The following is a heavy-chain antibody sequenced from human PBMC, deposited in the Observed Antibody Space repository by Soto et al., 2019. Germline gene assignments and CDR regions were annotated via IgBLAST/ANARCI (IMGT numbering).Heavy chain of an antibody. Sequence: SETLSLTCSVSGGSINSSSYFWGWVRQPPGKGLEWIGSIYYSGSTYYNPSLRSRVTISVDTSKNQSSLKLSSVTAADTAVFYCARHYSSGSRNWFDPRGQGTLVTVSS. CDR2: IYYSGST. CDR3: ARHYSSGSRNWFDP. V-gene: IGHV4-39*01. J-gene: IGHJ5*02. CDR1: GGSINSSSYF. D-gene: IGHD6-19*01.